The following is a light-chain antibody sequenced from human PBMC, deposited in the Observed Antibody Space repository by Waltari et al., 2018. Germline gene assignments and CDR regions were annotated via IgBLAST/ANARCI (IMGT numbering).Light chain of an antibody. CDR3: CSYAGSYTWV. Sequence: QSALTQPRSVSGSPGQSVTISCTGTSSDVGGYNYVSWYKQHPGKAPKLMIYDVSKRPSGVPDRFSGSKSGNTASLTISGLQAEDEADYYFCSYAGSYTWVFGGGTKLTVL. J-gene: IGLJ2*01. V-gene: IGLV2-11*01. CDR1: SSDVGGYNY. CDR2: DVS.